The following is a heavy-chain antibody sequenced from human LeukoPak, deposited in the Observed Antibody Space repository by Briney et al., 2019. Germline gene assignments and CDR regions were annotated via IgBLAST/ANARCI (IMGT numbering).Heavy chain of an antibody. Sequence: PGRSLRLSCAASGFTFSSYAMHWVRQAPGKGLEWVAVISYDGSNKYYADSVKGRFTISRDNSKNTLYLQMNSLRAEDTAVYYCARDGHYFDYWGQGTLVTVSS. V-gene: IGHV3-30-3*01. J-gene: IGHJ4*02. CDR1: GFTFSSYA. CDR2: ISYDGSNK. D-gene: IGHD3/OR15-3a*01. CDR3: ARDGHYFDY.